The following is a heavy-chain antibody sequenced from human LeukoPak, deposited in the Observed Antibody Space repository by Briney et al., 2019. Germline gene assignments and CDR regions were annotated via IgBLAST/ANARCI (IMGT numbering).Heavy chain of an antibody. V-gene: IGHV3-21*04. CDR3: AKDDRWLQFCC. J-gene: IGHJ4*02. CDR2: ISSSSSYI. Sequence: GGSLRLSCAASGFTFSSYSMNWVRQAPGKGLEWVSSISSSSSYIYYADSVRGRFTISRDNSRNTLYLQMNSLRAEDTAVYYCAKDDRWLQFCCWGQGTLVTVSA. D-gene: IGHD5-24*01. CDR1: GFTFSSYS.